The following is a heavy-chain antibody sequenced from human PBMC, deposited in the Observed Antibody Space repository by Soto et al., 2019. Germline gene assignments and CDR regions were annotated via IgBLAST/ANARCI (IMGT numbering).Heavy chain of an antibody. CDR3: TRDGDFYGFDV. D-gene: IGHD3-3*01. CDR1: GFTSDDFA. CDR2: VRSKTYDGAA. J-gene: IGHJ6*02. V-gene: IGHV3-49*04. Sequence: EVQLVESGGGFVQPGRSLRLSCTFSGFTSDDFALTWVRQAPGKGLEWLGLVRSKTYDGAAEYAASVKGRFTISRDESTSTAFLHMNRLKTEDTAVYYCTRDGDFYGFDVWGQGTTVTVS.